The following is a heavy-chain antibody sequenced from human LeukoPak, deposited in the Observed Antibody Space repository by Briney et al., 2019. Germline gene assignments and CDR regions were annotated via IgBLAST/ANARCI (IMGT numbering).Heavy chain of an antibody. CDR2: IKQDGSEK. D-gene: IGHD1-26*01. Sequence: GGSLRRSCAASGFTFSSYWMSWVRQAPGKGLEWVANIKQDGSEKYYVDSVKGRFTISRDNAKNSLYLQMNSLRAEDTAVYYCARETSGSYYGQQYYYYYMDVWGKGTTVTVSS. CDR3: ARETSGSYYGQQYYYYYMDV. V-gene: IGHV3-7*01. CDR1: GFTFSSYW. J-gene: IGHJ6*03.